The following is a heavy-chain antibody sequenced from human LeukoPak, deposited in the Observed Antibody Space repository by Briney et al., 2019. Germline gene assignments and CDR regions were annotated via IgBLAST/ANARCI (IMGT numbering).Heavy chain of an antibody. CDR2: ISMDGVNT. CDR1: GFTFDYYT. D-gene: IGHD6-19*01. Sequence: GGSLRLSCAASGFTFDYYTMYWVRQGPEKGLEWVSLISMDGVNTFYADSVKGRFTISRDNAKNSLYLQMNSLRAEDTALYYCARGAGIYYTTGWTGWFDPWGQGTLVTVTS. J-gene: IGHJ5*02. V-gene: IGHV3-43*01. CDR3: ARGAGIYYTTGWTGWFDP.